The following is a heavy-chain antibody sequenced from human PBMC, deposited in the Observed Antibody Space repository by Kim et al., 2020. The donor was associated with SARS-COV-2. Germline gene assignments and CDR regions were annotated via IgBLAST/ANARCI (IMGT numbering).Heavy chain of an antibody. J-gene: IGHJ3*02. D-gene: IGHD2-21*01. Sequence: APVKGRFTNSRDDSKNTLYLQMNSLKTEDTAVYYCTTDHGALIVGAGPIWGQGTMVTVSS. V-gene: IGHV3-15*01. CDR3: TTDHGALIVGAGPI.